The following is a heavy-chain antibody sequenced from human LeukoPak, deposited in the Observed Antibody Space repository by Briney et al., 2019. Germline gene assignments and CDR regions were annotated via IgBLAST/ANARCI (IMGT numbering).Heavy chain of an antibody. Sequence: GGSLRLSCAASGFTFSSYGMSWVRQAPGKGLEWVSAISGSGDSTYYADSVKGRFTISRDNSKNTLYLQMNSLRAEDTAVYYCAKDHYSSGWTDAFDIWGQGTMVTVSS. J-gene: IGHJ3*02. D-gene: IGHD6-19*01. V-gene: IGHV3-23*01. CDR1: GFTFSSYG. CDR2: ISGSGDST. CDR3: AKDHYSSGWTDAFDI.